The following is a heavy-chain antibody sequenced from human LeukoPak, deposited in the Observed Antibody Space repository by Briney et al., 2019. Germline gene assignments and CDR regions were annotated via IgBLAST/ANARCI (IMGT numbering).Heavy chain of an antibody. D-gene: IGHD3-10*01. Sequence: GGSLRLSCAASGFSLSTYWMSWDRQAPGKGLEWVANIKQDGSEEYYVDSVKGRFTISRDNAKNSLYLQMNSLRVEDTAVYYCAKVAKYYYGSETYYFFEHWGQGTPVTASS. CDR2: IKQDGSEE. CDR3: AKVAKYYYGSETYYFFEH. V-gene: IGHV3-7*01. J-gene: IGHJ4*02. CDR1: GFSLSTYW.